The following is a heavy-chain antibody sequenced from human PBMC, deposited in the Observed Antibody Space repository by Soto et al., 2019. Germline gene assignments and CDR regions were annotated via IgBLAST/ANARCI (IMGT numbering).Heavy chain of an antibody. CDR2: IYYSGST. J-gene: IGHJ5*02. CDR3: ARGYDWFDP. D-gene: IGHD6-13*01. Sequence: QVQLQESGPGLVKASETLSLTCTVSGDSIRSSYWSWIRQPQGKGLEWIGYIYYSGSTNYKSSLKSRVTISVDTSKNQFSLKLSSMTAADTAVYYCARGYDWFDPWGQGTLVTVSS. CDR1: GDSIRSSY. V-gene: IGHV4-59*08.